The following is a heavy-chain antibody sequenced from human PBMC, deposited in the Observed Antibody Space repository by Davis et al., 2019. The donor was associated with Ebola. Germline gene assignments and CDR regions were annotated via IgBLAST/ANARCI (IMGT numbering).Heavy chain of an antibody. CDR3: AGNGFDY. D-gene: IGHD4-23*01. Sequence: GESLKISCAASGFTFSGSAMHWVRQAPGKGLEWVAVISYDGSNKYYADSVKGRFTISRDNSKNTLYLQMNSLRAEDTAVYYCAGNGFDYWGQGTLVTVSS. V-gene: IGHV3-30-3*01. CDR1: GFTFSGSA. J-gene: IGHJ4*02. CDR2: ISYDGSNK.